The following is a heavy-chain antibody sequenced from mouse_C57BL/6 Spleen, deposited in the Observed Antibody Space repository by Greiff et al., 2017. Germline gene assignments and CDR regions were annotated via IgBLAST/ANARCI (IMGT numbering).Heavy chain of an antibody. V-gene: IGHV1-7*01. D-gene: IGHD1-1*01. CDR2: INPSSGYT. CDR1: GYTFTSYW. CDR3: ARGDYGRSPVFDV. Sequence: QVQLKQSGAELAKPGASVKLSCKASGYTFTSYWMHWVKQRPGQGLEWIGYINPSSGYTKYNQKFKDKATLTADKSSSTAYMQLSSLTYEDSAVYYCARGDYGRSPVFDVWGTGTTVTVSS. J-gene: IGHJ1*03.